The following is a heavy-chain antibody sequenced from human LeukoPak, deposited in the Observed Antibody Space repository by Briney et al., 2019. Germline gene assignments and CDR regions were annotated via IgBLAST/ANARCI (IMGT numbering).Heavy chain of an antibody. CDR2: IWYDGSNK. J-gene: IGHJ6*02. V-gene: IGHV3-33*08. D-gene: IGHD3-3*01. CDR1: GFTFSRYA. CDR3: ARASQDFWSGYYTLGMDV. Sequence: PGGSLRLSCTASGFTFSRYAINWVRQAPGKGLEWVAVIWYDGSNKYYADSVKGRFTISRDNSKNTLYLQMNSLRAEDTAVYYCARASQDFWSGYYTLGMDVWGQGTTVTVSS.